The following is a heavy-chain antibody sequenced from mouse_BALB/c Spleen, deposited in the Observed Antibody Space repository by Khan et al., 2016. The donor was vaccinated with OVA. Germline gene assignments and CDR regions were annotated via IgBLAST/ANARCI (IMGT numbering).Heavy chain of an antibody. CDR3: ARSTGRYAFAY. CDR1: GDSITSGY. J-gene: IGHJ3*01. CDR2: ILYSGST. V-gene: IGHV3-8*02. D-gene: IGHD2-14*01. Sequence: EVQLQESGPSLVKPSQTLSLTCSVTGDSITSGYWCWIRKFPGNKLEYMGYILYSGSTYYNPAPKSRLSITRHTSQNQYYLQLNSVTTEDTATYYCARSTGRYAFAYWGQGTLVTVSA.